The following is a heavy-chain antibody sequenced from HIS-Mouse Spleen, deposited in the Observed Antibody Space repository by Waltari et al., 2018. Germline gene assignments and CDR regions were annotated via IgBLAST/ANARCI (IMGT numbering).Heavy chain of an antibody. J-gene: IGHJ3*02. Sequence: EVQLVETGGGLIQPGGSLRLSCAASGFPVRRNYMSWVRQASGEGLEWVSVIYSGGSTYYADSVKGRFTISRDNSKNTLYLQMNSLRAEDTAVYYCASQSYYDFWSGYAFDIWGQGTMVTVSS. CDR1: GFPVRRNY. CDR3: ASQSYYDFWSGYAFDI. V-gene: IGHV3-53*02. D-gene: IGHD3-3*01. CDR2: IYSGGST.